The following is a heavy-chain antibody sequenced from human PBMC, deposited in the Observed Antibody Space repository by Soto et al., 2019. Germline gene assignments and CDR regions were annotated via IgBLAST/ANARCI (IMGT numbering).Heavy chain of an antibody. CDR3: ARRGIAAAAGAFDI. D-gene: IGHD6-13*01. Sequence: SQTLSLTCAISGDSVSSTSAAWKWIRQSPSRGLEWLGRTYYRSKWYNDYAVSVKSRITINPDTSKNQFSLQLNSVTPEDTAVYYCARRGIAAAAGAFDIWGQGTMVTVSS. V-gene: IGHV6-1*01. CDR2: TYYRSKWYN. CDR1: GDSVSSTSAA. J-gene: IGHJ3*02.